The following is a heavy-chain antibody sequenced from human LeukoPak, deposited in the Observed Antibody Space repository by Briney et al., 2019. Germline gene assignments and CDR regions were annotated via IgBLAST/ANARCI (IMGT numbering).Heavy chain of an antibody. Sequence: PGGSLRLSCAASGFTFSDYYMSWIRQAPGKGLEWVSYISSSGSTIYYADSVKGRFTISRDNAKNSLYLHMNSLRVEDTATYFCARALNRHIGAFEYWGQGALVTVSS. CDR2: ISSSGSTI. CDR1: GFTFSDYY. V-gene: IGHV3-11*01. D-gene: IGHD4/OR15-4a*01. CDR3: ARALNRHIGAFEY. J-gene: IGHJ4*02.